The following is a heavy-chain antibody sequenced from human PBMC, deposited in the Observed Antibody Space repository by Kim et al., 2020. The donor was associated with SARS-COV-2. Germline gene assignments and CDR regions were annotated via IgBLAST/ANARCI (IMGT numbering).Heavy chain of an antibody. CDR1: GFPFSLYN. CDR3: AREDFRGLDS. J-gene: IGHJ4*02. V-gene: IGHV3-48*04. D-gene: IGHD3-3*01. Sequence: GGSLRLSCAASGFPFSLYNMDWVRQAPGKGLEWVAYIGSGGGPRYYADSVKGRFTISRDDAKNSVSLQASSLRAEDTAVYYCAREDFRGLDSWGQGALV. CDR2: IGSGGGPR.